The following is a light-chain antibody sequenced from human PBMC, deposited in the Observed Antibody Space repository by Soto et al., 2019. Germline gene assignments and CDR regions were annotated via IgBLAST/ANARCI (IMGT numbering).Light chain of an antibody. Sequence: QSVLTQPPSASGTPGQRVTISCSGSNSNIGSNTVNWYQQLPGTAPKVLIYSNSQRSSGVPDRFSGSQSVTSTSLAISGLESDDEAEYYCALWDDSLNGPIFGGGTKVTVL. J-gene: IGLJ2*01. CDR3: ALWDDSLNGPI. CDR2: SNS. V-gene: IGLV1-44*01. CDR1: NSNIGSNT.